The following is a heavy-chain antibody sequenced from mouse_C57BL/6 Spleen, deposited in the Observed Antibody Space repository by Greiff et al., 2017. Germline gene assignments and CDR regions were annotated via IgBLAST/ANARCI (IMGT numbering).Heavy chain of an antibody. J-gene: IGHJ1*03. V-gene: IGHV5-9-1*02. CDR3: TRDGYGNYYWYFDV. D-gene: IGHD2-1*01. CDR1: GFTFSSYA. Sequence: EVQVVESGEGLVKPGGSLKLSCAASGFTFSSYAMSWVRQTPEKRLEWVAYISRGGDYIYYADTVKGRFTFARDNARNTLYLQMSSLKSEDTALYYCTRDGYGNYYWYFDVWSTGTTVTVSS. CDR2: ISRGGDYI.